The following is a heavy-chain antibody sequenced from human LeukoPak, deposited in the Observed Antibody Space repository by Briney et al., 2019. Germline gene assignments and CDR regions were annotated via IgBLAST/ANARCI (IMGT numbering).Heavy chain of an antibody. CDR1: GYTFTSYG. J-gene: IGHJ4*02. CDR2: ISAYNGNT. Sequence: GASVKVSCKASGYTFTSYGISWVRQAPGQGLEWMGWISAYNGNTNYAQKLQGRVTMTTDTSTSTAYMELRSLRSDDTAVYYCARDSRPLGTTEYFDYWGQGTLVTVSS. D-gene: IGHD1-7*01. CDR3: ARDSRPLGTTEYFDY. V-gene: IGHV1-18*01.